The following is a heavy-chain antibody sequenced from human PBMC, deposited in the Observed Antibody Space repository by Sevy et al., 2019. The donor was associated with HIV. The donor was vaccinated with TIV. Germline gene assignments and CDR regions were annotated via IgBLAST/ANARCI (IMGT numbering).Heavy chain of an antibody. V-gene: IGHV4-31*03. CDR2: IYYSGST. CDR3: ARGKYSGYDFPSGMDV. D-gene: IGHD5-12*01. CDR1: GGSISSGGYY. J-gene: IGHJ6*02. Sequence: SETLSLTCTVSGGSISSGGYYWSWIRQHPGKGLEWIGYIYYSGSTYYNPSLKSRVTISVDTSKNQFSLKLSSVTAADTAVYYCARGKYSGYDFPSGMDVWGQGTTVTVSS.